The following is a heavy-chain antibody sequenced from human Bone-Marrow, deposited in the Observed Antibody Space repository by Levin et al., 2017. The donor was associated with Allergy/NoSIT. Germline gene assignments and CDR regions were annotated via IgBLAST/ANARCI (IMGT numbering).Heavy chain of an antibody. J-gene: IGHJ6*02. CDR2: ISGSGGST. Sequence: GGSLRLSCAASGFTFSSHGMNWVRQAPGKGLEWVSGISGSGGSTSYAGSLMGRFIISRDNSKNMLYLRINSLRVEDTAVYYCSKDGGDGRNAGIIYGMDVWGQGTTVTVSS. V-gene: IGHV3-23*01. CDR3: SKDGGDGRNAGIIYGMDV. D-gene: IGHD1-1*01. CDR1: GFTFSSHG.